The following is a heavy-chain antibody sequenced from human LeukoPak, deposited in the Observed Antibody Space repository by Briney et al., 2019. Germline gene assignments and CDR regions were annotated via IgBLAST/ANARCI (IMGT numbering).Heavy chain of an antibody. CDR1: GGTFSSYA. D-gene: IGHD6-19*01. J-gene: IGHJ4*02. Sequence: SVKVSCKASGGTFSSYAISWVRQAPGQGLKWMGGIIPIFGTANYAQKFQGRVTITADKSTSTAYMEVSSLRSEETAVYYCASGPIAVAGGYFDYWGQGTLVTVSS. CDR3: ASGPIAVAGGYFDY. CDR2: IIPIFGTA. V-gene: IGHV1-69*06.